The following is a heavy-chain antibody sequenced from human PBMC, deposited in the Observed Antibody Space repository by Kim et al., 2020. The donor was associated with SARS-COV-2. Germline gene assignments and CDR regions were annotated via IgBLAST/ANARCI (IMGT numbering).Heavy chain of an antibody. D-gene: IGHD6-19*01. CDR3: VKGGGGDIAVAAAFDI. CDR1: GFTFSSYA. V-gene: IGHV3-64D*09. Sequence: GGSLRLSCSASGFTFSSYAMHWVRQAPGKGLEYVSAISSNGGSTYYADSVKGRFTISRDNSKNTLYLQMSSLRAEDTAVYYCVKGGGGDIAVAAAFDIWGQGTMVTVSS. CDR2: ISSNGGST. J-gene: IGHJ3*02.